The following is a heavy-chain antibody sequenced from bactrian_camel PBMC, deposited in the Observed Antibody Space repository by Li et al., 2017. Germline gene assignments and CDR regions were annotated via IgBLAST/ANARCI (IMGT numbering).Heavy chain of an antibody. CDR1: GYTSRSYC. V-gene: IGHV3-2*01. CDR2: IYTLSDGI. D-gene: IGHD3*01. CDR3: AADWGSGVAVGPVLWGCRFDV. Sequence: VQLVESGGGSVQTGGSLRLSCAASGYTSRSYCMGWFRQGPGKEREAVAAIYTLSDGIHNTNSAKGRFTISHDKSKNTWYLEIGSLKPEDTGTYYCAADWGSGVAVGPVLWGCRFDVWGQGTQVTVS. J-gene: IGHJ4*01.